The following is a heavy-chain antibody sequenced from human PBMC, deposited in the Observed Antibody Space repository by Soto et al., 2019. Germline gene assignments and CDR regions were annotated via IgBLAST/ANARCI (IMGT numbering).Heavy chain of an antibody. CDR3: ARALRFWSGYTDY. CDR2: ISSSGSTI. V-gene: IGHV3-11*01. CDR1: GFTFSDYY. Sequence: GSLRLCCAGTGFTFSDYYMSWIRQAPGKGLEWLSYISSSGSTIYYADSVKGRFTISRDNAKNSLYLQMNSLRAEDTAVYYCARALRFWSGYTDYWGQGTLVTVSS. D-gene: IGHD3-3*01. J-gene: IGHJ4*02.